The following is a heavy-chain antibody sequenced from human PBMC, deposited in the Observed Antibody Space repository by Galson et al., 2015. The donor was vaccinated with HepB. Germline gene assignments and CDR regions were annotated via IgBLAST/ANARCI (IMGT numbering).Heavy chain of an antibody. CDR2: IYSDGTT. V-gene: IGHV4-4*09. Sequence: SETLSLTCTVSGVSIGTYYWSWFRQSPGKRMEWLGYIYSDGTTTYSPSLKSRIGISVDTAKKQLSLKVRSVTAADTAVYSCASHPDYGDYWGQGTLVTVSS. CDR3: ASHPDYGDY. CDR1: GVSIGTYY. J-gene: IGHJ4*01.